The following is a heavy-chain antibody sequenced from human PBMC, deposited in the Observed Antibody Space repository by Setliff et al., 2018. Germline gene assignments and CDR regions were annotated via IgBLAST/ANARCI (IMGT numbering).Heavy chain of an antibody. CDR1: GGSFSGYY. V-gene: IGHV4-34*01. D-gene: IGHD3-3*01. J-gene: IGHJ3*02. CDR2: INHSGST. CDR3: ARSGYYDFWSGFLNDAFDI. Sequence: KPSETLSLTCAVYGGSFSGYYWSWIRQPPGKGLEWIGEINHSGSTNYNPSPKSRVTISVDTSKNQFSLKLSSVTAADTAVYYCARSGYYDFWSGFLNDAFDIWGQGTMVTVSS.